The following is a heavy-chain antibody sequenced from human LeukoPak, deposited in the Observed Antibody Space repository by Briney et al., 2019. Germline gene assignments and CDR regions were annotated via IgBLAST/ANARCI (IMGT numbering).Heavy chain of an antibody. CDR3: ARAGAYSGSYGY. Sequence: ASVKVSCKASGYTFTSYYIHWVRQAPTQGLEWMGIINPSGGSTTYAQRFQGRVTMIRDKSTGTVYMELSSLRSEDTGVYYCARAGAYSGSYGYWGQGTLITVSS. CDR2: INPSGGST. J-gene: IGHJ4*02. D-gene: IGHD1-26*01. CDR1: GYTFTSYY. V-gene: IGHV1-46*01.